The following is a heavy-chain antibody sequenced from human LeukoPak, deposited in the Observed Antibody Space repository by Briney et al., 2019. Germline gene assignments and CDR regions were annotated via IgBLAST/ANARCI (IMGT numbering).Heavy chain of an antibody. V-gene: IGHV3-23*01. Sequence: PGGSLRLSCAASGLTFSSHAMSWVRQGPGKGLEWVSAMSGSGDNTYYADSVKGRFTISRDNSKDTLYLEMNSLGVEDTAVYYCTNNEWQWGQGTLVTVSS. CDR3: TNNEWQ. D-gene: IGHD2-8*01. J-gene: IGHJ1*01. CDR2: MSGSGDNT. CDR1: GLTFSSHA.